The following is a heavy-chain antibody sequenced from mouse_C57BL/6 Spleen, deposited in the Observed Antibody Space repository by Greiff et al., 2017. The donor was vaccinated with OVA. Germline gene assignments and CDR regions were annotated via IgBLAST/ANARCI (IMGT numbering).Heavy chain of an antibody. J-gene: IGHJ1*03. D-gene: IGHD2-3*01. V-gene: IGHV1-64*01. CDR1: GYTFTSYW. CDR3: ARGDGYYKYFDV. Sequence: QVQLQQPGAELVKPGASVKLSCKASGYTFTSYWMHWVKQRPGQGLEWIGMIPPNSGSTNYNEKFKSKATLTVDKSSSTAYMQLSSLTSEDSAVYYCARGDGYYKYFDVWGTGTTVTVSS. CDR2: IPPNSGST.